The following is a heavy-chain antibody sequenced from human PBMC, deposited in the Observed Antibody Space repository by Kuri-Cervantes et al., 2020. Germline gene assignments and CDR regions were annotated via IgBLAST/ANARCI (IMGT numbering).Heavy chain of an antibody. CDR3: AKDLWQWLVPRYYYYGMDV. D-gene: IGHD6-19*01. Sequence: GESLKISCAASGFTFSSYSMNWVRQAPGKGLEWVSYISGSSRTIYYADSVKGRFTISRDNAKNSLYLQMNSLRDEDTAVYYCAKDLWQWLVPRYYYYGMDVWGQGTTVTVSS. V-gene: IGHV3-48*02. CDR2: ISGSSRTI. CDR1: GFTFSSYS. J-gene: IGHJ6*02.